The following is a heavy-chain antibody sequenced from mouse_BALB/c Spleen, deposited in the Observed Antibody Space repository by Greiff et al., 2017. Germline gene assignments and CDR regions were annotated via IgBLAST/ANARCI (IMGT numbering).Heavy chain of an antibody. CDR2: IWSGGST. V-gene: IGHV2-4-1*01. CDR1: GFSLTSYG. D-gene: IGHD2-1*01. CDR3: ASSYGNYPAWFAY. Sequence: QVQLQQSGPGLVQPSQSLSITCTVSGFSLTSYGVHWVRQSPGKGLEWLGVIWSGGSTDYNAAFISRLSISKDNSKSQVFFKMNSLQADDTAIYYCASSYGNYPAWFAYWGQGTLVTVSA. J-gene: IGHJ3*01.